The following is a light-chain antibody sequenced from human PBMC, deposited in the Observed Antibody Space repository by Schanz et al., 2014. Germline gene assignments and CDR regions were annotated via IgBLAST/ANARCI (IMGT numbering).Light chain of an antibody. V-gene: IGKV3-20*01. Sequence: EIVLTQSPGTLSLSPGERATLSCRXSQSVSXXXLAWYQQKPGQAPRLLMYGASSRATGIPDRFSGRGSGTDFTLTISRLEPEDFXVYYCQQYGSLPGTFGXXTKVEIK. J-gene: IGKJ1*01. CDR1: QSVSXXX. CDR2: GAS. CDR3: QQYGSLPGT.